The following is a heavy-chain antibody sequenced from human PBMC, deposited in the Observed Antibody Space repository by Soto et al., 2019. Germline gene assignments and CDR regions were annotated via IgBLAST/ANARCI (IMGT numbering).Heavy chain of an antibody. Sequence: QVQLVESGGGLVKPGGSLRLSCAASGFTFSDYYMSWIRQAPGKGLEWVSYLSSSGSTIYYADSVKGRFTISRDNAKNSLYLQMNSLRAEDTAVYYCARDSYCSSTSCNSYYYGMDVWGQGTTVTVSS. V-gene: IGHV3-11*01. CDR3: ARDSYCSSTSCNSYYYGMDV. D-gene: IGHD2-2*01. J-gene: IGHJ6*02. CDR1: GFTFSDYY. CDR2: LSSSGSTI.